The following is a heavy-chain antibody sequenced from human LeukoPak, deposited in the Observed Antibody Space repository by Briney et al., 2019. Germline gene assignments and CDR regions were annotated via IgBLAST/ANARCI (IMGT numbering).Heavy chain of an antibody. D-gene: IGHD6-6*01. J-gene: IGHJ4*02. V-gene: IGHV3-23*01. CDR2: ISGSGGST. CDR1: GFTFSSYA. Sequence: GGSLRLSCAASGFTFSSYAMSWVRQAPGKGLEWVSAISGSGGSTYYADSVKGRFTISRDNSKNTLYLQMNSLRAEDTAVYYCAKDLALPFEIAAPFDYWGQGTLVTVSS. CDR3: AKDLALPFEIAAPFDY.